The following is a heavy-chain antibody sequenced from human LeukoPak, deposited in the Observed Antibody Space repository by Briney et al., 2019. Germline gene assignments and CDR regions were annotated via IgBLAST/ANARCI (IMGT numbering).Heavy chain of an antibody. CDR2: ISSSGSTK. CDR3: PRDRDGDYVDY. D-gene: IGHD4-17*01. V-gene: IGHV3-48*03. CDR1: GFTFSTYE. J-gene: IGHJ4*02. Sequence: GGSLRLSCAASGFTFSTYEMNWVRQAPGKGLEWVAYISSSGSTKYYADSVTGRFTISRDNAKNSLYLQMSSQRAEDTAVYYCPRDRDGDYVDYWGQGTLVTVSS.